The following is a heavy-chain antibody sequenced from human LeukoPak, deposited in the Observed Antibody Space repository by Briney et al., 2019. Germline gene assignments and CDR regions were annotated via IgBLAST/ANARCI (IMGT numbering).Heavy chain of an antibody. Sequence: GGSLRLSCAASGFTFSSYEMNWVRQAPGKGLEWVSSISIGNTYIYYADSVKGRFTISRDNAKNSLYLQLNSLRAEDAAVYYCAGSDTIGYLPREWDYWYFDRWGRGTLVTVSS. CDR2: ISIGNTYI. CDR3: AGSDTIGYLPREWDYWYFDR. J-gene: IGHJ2*01. V-gene: IGHV3-21*03. CDR1: GFTFSSYE. D-gene: IGHD3-22*01.